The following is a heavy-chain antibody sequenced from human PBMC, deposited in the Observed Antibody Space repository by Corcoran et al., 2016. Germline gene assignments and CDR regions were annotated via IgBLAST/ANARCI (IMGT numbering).Heavy chain of an antibody. CDR3: AKDLDYGDYGRVFDY. CDR2: ISYDGSNK. D-gene: IGHD4-17*01. V-gene: IGHV3-30*18. CDR1: GFTFSSYG. J-gene: IGHJ4*02. Sequence: QVQLVESGGGVVQPGRSLRLSCAASGFTFSSYGMHWVRQAPGKGLEWVAVISYDGSNKYYADSVKGRFTSSRYNSKNTLYLQMNSLRAEDTAVYYCAKDLDYGDYGRVFDYWGQGTLVTVSS.